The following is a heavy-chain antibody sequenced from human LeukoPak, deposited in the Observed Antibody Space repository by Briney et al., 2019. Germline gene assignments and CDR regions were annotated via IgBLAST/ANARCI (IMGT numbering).Heavy chain of an antibody. CDR2: ISAYNGNT. J-gene: IGHJ5*02. CDR1: GYTFTSYG. Sequence: GASVKVSCKASGYTFTSYGISWVRQAPGQGLEWMGWISAYNGNTNYAQKLQGRVTMTTDTSTSTAYMELRSLRSDDTAVYYCARARDKPTYYYDSSGYHHWGQGTLVTVSS. V-gene: IGHV1-18*01. D-gene: IGHD3-22*01. CDR3: ARARDKPTYYYDSSGYHH.